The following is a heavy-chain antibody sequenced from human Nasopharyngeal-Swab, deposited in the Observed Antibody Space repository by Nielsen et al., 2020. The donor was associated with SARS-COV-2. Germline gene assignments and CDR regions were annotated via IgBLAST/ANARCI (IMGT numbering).Heavy chain of an antibody. CDR3: ANRMPTVGATRYYCFDS. V-gene: IGHV3-23*01. J-gene: IGHJ4*02. D-gene: IGHD1-26*01. CDR2: ISGSGGST. CDR1: GFTFSSYA. Sequence: ETLSLTCAASGFTFSSYAMSWVRQAPGKGLEWVSTISGSGGSTYYADSVKGRFTISRDNSKNTLYLQMSSLRAEDTAVYYGANRMPTVGATRYYCFDSWGQGTLVTVSS.